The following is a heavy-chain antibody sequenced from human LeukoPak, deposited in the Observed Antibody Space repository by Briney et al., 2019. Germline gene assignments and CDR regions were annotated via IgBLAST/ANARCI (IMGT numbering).Heavy chain of an antibody. CDR3: ARGGLEPQLWLRLFYFEY. J-gene: IGHJ4*02. V-gene: IGHV4-34*01. CDR2: VNHREVT. CDR1: GGSFSGYY. Sequence: QASETLSLTCAVYGGSFSGYYWSWIRQAPGGGLEWIGEVNHREVTHYNPSLKSRVTILADASKNQLSLKLTSVTAADTAVYYCARGGLEPQLWLRLFYFEYWGQGVLVTVSS. D-gene: IGHD5-18*01.